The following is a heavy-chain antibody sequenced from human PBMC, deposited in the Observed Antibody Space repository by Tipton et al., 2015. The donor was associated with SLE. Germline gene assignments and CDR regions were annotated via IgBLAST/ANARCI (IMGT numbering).Heavy chain of an antibody. CDR2: ISYSGNT. J-gene: IGHJ5*02. CDR1: GVSISSHF. CDR3: PRHDSDYGHTDP. D-gene: IGHD4-17*01. V-gene: IGHV4-59*08. Sequence: TLSLTCTVSGVSISSHFWIWIRQPPGKGLEWIGYISYSGNTIYNPSLKSRVTISVDTSKNQFSLKVNSVTAADTAVYYCPRHDSDYGHTDPWGQGTLVTVSS.